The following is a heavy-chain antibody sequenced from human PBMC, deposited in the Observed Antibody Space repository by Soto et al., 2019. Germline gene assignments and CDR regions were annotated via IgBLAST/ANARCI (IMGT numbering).Heavy chain of an antibody. CDR1: GFTFSNAW. CDR3: TTDGDPGVGDAFDI. Sequence: EVQLVESGGGLVKPGGSLRLSCAASGFTFSNAWMNWVRQAPGKGLEWVGRIKSKTDGGTTDYAAPVKGRFTISRDDSKNMLYLQMNSLKTEDTAVYYCTTDGDPGVGDAFDIWGQGTMVTVSS. D-gene: IGHD4-17*01. CDR2: IKSKTDGGTT. V-gene: IGHV3-15*07. J-gene: IGHJ3*02.